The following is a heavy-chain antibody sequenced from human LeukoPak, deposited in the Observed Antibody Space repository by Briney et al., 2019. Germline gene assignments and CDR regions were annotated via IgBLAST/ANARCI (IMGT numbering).Heavy chain of an antibody. V-gene: IGHV3-48*04. J-gene: IGHJ4*02. CDR2: SRVDFNAI. CDR3: VRDHEWAFDY. Sequence: GGSLRLSCAASGFTFNSYSMNWVRQAPGKGLEWISYSRVDFNAIAYADSVRGRFTISRDSAENTLYLQMNSLRPDDTAVYFCVRDHEWAFDYWGQGALVTVSS. CDR1: GFTFNSYS. D-gene: IGHD2-8*01.